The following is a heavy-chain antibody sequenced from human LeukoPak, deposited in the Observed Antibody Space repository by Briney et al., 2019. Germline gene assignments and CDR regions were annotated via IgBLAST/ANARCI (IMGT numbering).Heavy chain of an antibody. CDR3: ARVFMPGEFDP. Sequence: LSLTCTVSGGSISSGDYYWSWMRQPPGKGLEWVSLIYSGGSTYYADSVKGRFTISRDNSKNTLYLQLNSLRAEDTAVYYCARVFMPGEFDPWGQGTLVTVSS. CDR1: GGSISSGDYY. J-gene: IGHJ5*02. D-gene: IGHD3-16*01. V-gene: IGHV3-53*01. CDR2: IYSGGST.